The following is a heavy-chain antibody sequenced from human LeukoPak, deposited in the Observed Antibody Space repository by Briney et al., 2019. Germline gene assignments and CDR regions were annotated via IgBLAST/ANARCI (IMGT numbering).Heavy chain of an antibody. D-gene: IGHD3-10*01. CDR1: GYTFTSYG. CDR2: ISAYNGNT. V-gene: IGHV1-18*01. Sequence: ASVKVSCKASGYTFTSYGISWVRQAPGQGLEWMGWISAYNGNTDYAQKLQGRVTMTTDTSTSTAYMELRSLRSDDTAVYYCARDPPTYYGPPGDAFDIWGQGTMVTVSS. CDR3: ARDPPTYYGPPGDAFDI. J-gene: IGHJ3*02.